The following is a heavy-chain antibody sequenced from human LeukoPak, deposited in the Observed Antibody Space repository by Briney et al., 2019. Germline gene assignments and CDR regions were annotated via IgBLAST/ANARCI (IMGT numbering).Heavy chain of an antibody. CDR3: ARTGGSSCSDFDY. V-gene: IGHV4-59*02. CDR2: IYYSGST. CDR1: AGSVSSNY. D-gene: IGHD6-13*01. Sequence: SENLSRTCPVYAGSVSSNYWRWIRPPPGKGREWIGYIYYSGSTNYNHSLKSRVAISVDTSKNQFSLKLRSVNAADTAVYYCARTGGSSCSDFDYWGQGTLVTVSS. J-gene: IGHJ4*02.